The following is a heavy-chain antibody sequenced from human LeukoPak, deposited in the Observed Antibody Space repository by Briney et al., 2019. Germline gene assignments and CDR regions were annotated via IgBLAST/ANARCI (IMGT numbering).Heavy chain of an antibody. CDR1: GGTFSSYA. CDR3: ARDRGMGDIVVVPAAYNWVDP. V-gene: IGHV1-69*13. CDR2: IIPIFGRA. D-gene: IGHD2-2*01. Sequence: ASVKVSRKASGGTFSSYAISWVRQAPGQGLEWMGGIIPIFGRANYAQKFQGRVTITADESTSTAYMELSSLRSEDTAVYYCARDRGMGDIVVVPAAYNWVDPWGQGTLVTVSS. J-gene: IGHJ5*02.